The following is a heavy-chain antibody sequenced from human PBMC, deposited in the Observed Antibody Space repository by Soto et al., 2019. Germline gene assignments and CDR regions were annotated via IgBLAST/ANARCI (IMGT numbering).Heavy chain of an antibody. CDR1: GGSISSYY. CDR2: IYYSGST. Sequence: SETLSLTCTVSGGSISSYYWSWIRQPPGKGLEWIGYIYYSGSTYYNPSLKSRVTISVDTSKNQFSLKLSSVTAADTAVYYCARLSRKKVDYWGQGTLVTVSS. J-gene: IGHJ4*02. V-gene: IGHV4-59*08. D-gene: IGHD2-2*01. CDR3: ARLSRKKVDY.